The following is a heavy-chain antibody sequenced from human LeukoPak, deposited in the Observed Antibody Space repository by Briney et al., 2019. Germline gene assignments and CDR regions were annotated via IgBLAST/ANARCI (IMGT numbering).Heavy chain of an antibody. CDR2: INPSGGST. J-gene: IGHJ4*02. CDR1: GYTFTSYY. D-gene: IGHD3-3*01. CDR3: ARLREIPVFGVVTKSTSYFDY. Sequence: ASVKVSCKASGYTFTSYYMHWVRQAPGQGLEWMGIINPSGGSTSYAQKFQGRVTMTRDMSTSTVYMELSSLRSEDTAVYYCARLREIPVFGVVTKSTSYFDYWGQGTLVTVSS. V-gene: IGHV1-46*01.